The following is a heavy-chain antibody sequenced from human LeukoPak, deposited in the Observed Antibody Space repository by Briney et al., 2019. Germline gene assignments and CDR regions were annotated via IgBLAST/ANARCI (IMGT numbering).Heavy chain of an antibody. D-gene: IGHD6-19*01. CDR1: GGSFSGYY. J-gene: IGHJ4*02. Sequence: SETLSLTCAVYGGSFSGYYWSWIRQPPGKGLEWIGEINHSGSTNYNPSLKSRVTISVDTSQNQFSLKLSSVTAADTAVYYCASLIAVADHYDYWGQGTLVTVSS. CDR3: ASLIAVADHYDY. CDR2: INHSGST. V-gene: IGHV4-34*01.